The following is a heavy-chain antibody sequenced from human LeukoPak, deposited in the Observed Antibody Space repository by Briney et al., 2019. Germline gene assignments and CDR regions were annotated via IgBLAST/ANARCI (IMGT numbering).Heavy chain of an antibody. D-gene: IGHD6-6*01. V-gene: IGHV4-59*01. Sequence: SETLSLTCTVSGGSITNYYWSWIRQPPGKGLEWIGFSYYNGNTNYNPSLKSRVTISVDMSKNQFSLSLRSVTAADTAVYYCARGGRIAARRGDFDYWGQGTLVTVSS. CDR3: ARGGRIAARRGDFDY. CDR1: GGSITNYY. J-gene: IGHJ4*02. CDR2: SYYNGNT.